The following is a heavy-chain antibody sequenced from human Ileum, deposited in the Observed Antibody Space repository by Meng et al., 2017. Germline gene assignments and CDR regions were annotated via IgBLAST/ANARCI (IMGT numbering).Heavy chain of an antibody. CDR3: VRSNIFGWNPRDH. D-gene: IGHD3-3*02. J-gene: IGHJ4*02. Sequence: VHLVHSGPEAKKPGASLKVSCKASGDTFTDYFLHWVRQAPGQGLEWMGRINPKSGATAYAQKFQGRVTVTSDTSISTAYLDLISLTSDDTALYYCVRSNIFGWNPRDHWGQGTLVTVSS. V-gene: IGHV1-2*06. CDR1: GDTFTDYF. CDR2: INPKSGAT.